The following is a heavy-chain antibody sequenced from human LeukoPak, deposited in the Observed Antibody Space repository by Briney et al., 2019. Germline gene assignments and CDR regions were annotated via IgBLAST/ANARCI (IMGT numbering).Heavy chain of an antibody. CDR3: ARERGSRGAFDI. CDR2: IIPIFGTA. V-gene: IGHV1-69*05. J-gene: IGHJ3*02. D-gene: IGHD6-13*01. CDR1: GGTFSSYA. Sequence: SVKVSCKASGGTFSSYAISWVRQAPGQGLEWMGGIIPIFGTANYARKFQGRVTITTDESTSTAYMELSSLRSEDTAVYYCARERGSRGAFDIWGQGTMVTVSS.